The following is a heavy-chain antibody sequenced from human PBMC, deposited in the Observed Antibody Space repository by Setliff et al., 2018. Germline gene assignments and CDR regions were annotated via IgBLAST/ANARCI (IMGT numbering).Heavy chain of an antibody. Sequence: GASVKVSCKASGYTFTGYYMHWVRQAPGQGLEWMGWINPNSGGTNYAQKFQGWVTMTRDTSISTAYMELSRLRSDDTAVYYCARDLGQLGGSDYYMGVWGKGTTVTVSS. CDR2: INPNSGGT. CDR1: GYTFTGYY. J-gene: IGHJ6*03. V-gene: IGHV1-2*04. D-gene: IGHD1-1*01. CDR3: ARDLGQLGGSDYYMGV.